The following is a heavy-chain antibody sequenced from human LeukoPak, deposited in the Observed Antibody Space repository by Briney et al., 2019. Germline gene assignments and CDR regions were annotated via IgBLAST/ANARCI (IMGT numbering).Heavy chain of an antibody. Sequence: GGSLRLSCTASGFTFGDYAMSWFRQAPGKGLEWVGFIRSKAYGGTTEYAASVKGRFTISRDDSKNTLYLQMNSLKTEDTAVYYCTTGYCSSTSCPPLDYYYGMDVWGQGTTVTVSS. CDR2: IRSKAYGGTT. D-gene: IGHD2-2*01. J-gene: IGHJ6*02. V-gene: IGHV3-49*03. CDR3: TTGYCSSTSCPPLDYYYGMDV. CDR1: GFTFGDYA.